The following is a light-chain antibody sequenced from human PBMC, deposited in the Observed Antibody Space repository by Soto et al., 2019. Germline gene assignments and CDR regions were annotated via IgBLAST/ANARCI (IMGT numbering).Light chain of an antibody. CDR3: QQYGDRPRT. CDR1: QDIGSA. V-gene: IGKV3-15*01. Sequence: VLTKSPATVSVSPGDRATLSCRASQDIGSAVAWYHQRSGQAPRLLIFDASIRVPTTPARFSGSVSGTEFTLTISSLESEDFAVYFCQQYGDRPRTFGQGTKVDIK. CDR2: DAS. J-gene: IGKJ1*01.